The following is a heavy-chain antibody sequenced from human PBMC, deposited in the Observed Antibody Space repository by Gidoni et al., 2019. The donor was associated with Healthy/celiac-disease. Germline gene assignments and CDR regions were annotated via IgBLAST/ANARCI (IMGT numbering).Heavy chain of an antibody. D-gene: IGHD6-6*01. CDR3: ARSPSIAARYFDY. V-gene: IGHV4-4*07. CDR1: GGPISSYY. CDR2: IYTSGST. J-gene: IGHJ4*02. Sequence: QVQLQESGPGLVKPSETLYLTCTGSGGPISSYYWSWIRQPAGKGLEWIGRIYTSGSTNYNPSLKSRVTMSVDTSKNQFSLKLSSVTAADTAVYYCARSPSIAARYFDYWGQGTLVTVSS.